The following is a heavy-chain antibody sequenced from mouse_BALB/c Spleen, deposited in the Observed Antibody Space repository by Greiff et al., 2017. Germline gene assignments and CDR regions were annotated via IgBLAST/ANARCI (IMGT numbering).Heavy chain of an antibody. Sequence: QVQLKQSGAELVRPGSSVKISCKASGYAFSSYWMNWVKQRPGQGLEWIGQIYPGDGDTNYNGKFKGKATLTADKSSSTAYMQLSSLTSEDSAVYFCARYKYGNFAWFAYWGQGTLVTVSA. J-gene: IGHJ3*01. CDR3: ARYKYGNFAWFAY. D-gene: IGHD2-10*02. CDR2: IYPGDGDT. V-gene: IGHV1-80*01. CDR1: GYAFSSYW.